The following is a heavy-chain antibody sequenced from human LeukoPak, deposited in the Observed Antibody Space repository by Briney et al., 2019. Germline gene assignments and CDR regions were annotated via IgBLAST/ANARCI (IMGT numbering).Heavy chain of an antibody. J-gene: IGHJ4*02. D-gene: IGHD6-19*01. V-gene: IGHV3-33*01. CDR1: RFTFSSYG. Sequence: GGSLRLSCAASRFTFSSYGMHWVRQALGKGLEWVAVIWYDGSNKYYADSVKGRFTISRDNSKNTLYLQMNSLRAEDTAVYYCARGPGYSSGWAYYFDYWGQGTLVTVSS. CDR3: ARGPGYSSGWAYYFDY. CDR2: IWYDGSNK.